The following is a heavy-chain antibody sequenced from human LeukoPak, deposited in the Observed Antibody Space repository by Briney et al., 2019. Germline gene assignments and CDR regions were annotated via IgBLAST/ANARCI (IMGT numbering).Heavy chain of an antibody. CDR2: ISAYNGNT. Sequence: ASVKVSCKASGYTFTSYGISWVRQAPGQGLEWMGWISAYNGNTNYAQKLQGRVTMTTDTSTSTAYMELRSLKSDDAAVYYCAVTLGGQLVPDCWFDPWGQGTLVTVSS. CDR3: AVTLGGQLVPDCWFDP. D-gene: IGHD6-13*01. CDR1: GYTFTSYG. J-gene: IGHJ5*02. V-gene: IGHV1-18*01.